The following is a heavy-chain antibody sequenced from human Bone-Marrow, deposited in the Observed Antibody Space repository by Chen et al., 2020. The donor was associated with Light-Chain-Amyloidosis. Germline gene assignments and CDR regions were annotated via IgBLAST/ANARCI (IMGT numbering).Heavy chain of an antibody. Sequence: EVKVEQSGPEVKKPGESLKISCKGSGYTFPNYWIGWVRQMPGKGLEWMGVIYPDDSDARYSPSFEGQVTISADKSITTAFLQWRSLKASDTAMYYCARRRDGYNFDYWGQGTLVTVSS. CDR3: ARRRDGYNFDY. J-gene: IGHJ4*02. V-gene: IGHV5-51*01. CDR1: GYTFPNYW. D-gene: IGHD5-12*01. CDR2: IYPDDSDA.